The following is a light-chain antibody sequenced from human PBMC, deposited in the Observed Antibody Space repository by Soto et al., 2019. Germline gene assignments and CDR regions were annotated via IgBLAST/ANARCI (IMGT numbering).Light chain of an antibody. CDR2: GNS. CDR1: SSNIGAGYD. CDR3: QSYDSSLSGSNV. V-gene: IGLV1-40*01. J-gene: IGLJ3*02. Sequence: QSVLTQPPSVSGAPGQRVTISCTGSSSNIGAGYDVHWYQQLPGTAPKLLIYGNSNRPSGVLDRFSGSKSGTSASLAITGLQAEDEADYYCQSYDSSLSGSNVFGGGTQLTVL.